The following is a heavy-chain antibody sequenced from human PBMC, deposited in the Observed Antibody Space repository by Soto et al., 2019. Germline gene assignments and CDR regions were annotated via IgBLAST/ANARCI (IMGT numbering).Heavy chain of an antibody. Sequence: SETLSLTCTVSGGSISNYYWNWIRQPPGKGLEWIGSIYNSGSTNYNPSLKSRVTISVDTSKNQFSLKQSSVTAADTAVYYCAREYYYDSSGYYSRGAFDIWGQGTMVTVS. V-gene: IGHV4-59*01. CDR3: AREYYYDSSGYYSRGAFDI. CDR2: IYNSGST. J-gene: IGHJ3*02. D-gene: IGHD3-22*01. CDR1: GGSISNYY.